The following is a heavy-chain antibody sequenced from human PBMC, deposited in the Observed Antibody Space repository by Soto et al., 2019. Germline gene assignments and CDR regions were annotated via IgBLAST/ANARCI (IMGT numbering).Heavy chain of an antibody. V-gene: IGHV4-59*01. CDR2: IYDSGST. CDR3: ARGEGYSYAFAY. Sequence: QVQLQESGPGLVKPSETLSLTCTVSGGSLSSYYWSWIRQPPGKGLEWIGDIYDSGSTNYNPSLKSRVTISGDTSKNQFSLKLSSLTAADTAVYYCARGEGYSYAFAYWGQGTLVTVSS. CDR1: GGSLSSYY. J-gene: IGHJ4*02. D-gene: IGHD5-18*01.